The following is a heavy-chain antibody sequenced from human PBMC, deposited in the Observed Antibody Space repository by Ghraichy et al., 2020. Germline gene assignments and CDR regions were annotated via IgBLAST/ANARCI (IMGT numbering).Heavy chain of an antibody. CDR3: ATDAPRKSTIFGVVTPYYYYGMDV. CDR1: GYTLTELS. Sequence: ASVKVSCKVSGYTLTELSMHWVRQAPGKGLEWMGGFDPEDGETIYAQKFQGRVTMTEDTSTDTAYMELSSLRSEDTAVYYCATDAPRKSTIFGVVTPYYYYGMDVWGQGTTVTVSS. J-gene: IGHJ6*02. D-gene: IGHD3-3*01. CDR2: FDPEDGET. V-gene: IGHV1-24*01.